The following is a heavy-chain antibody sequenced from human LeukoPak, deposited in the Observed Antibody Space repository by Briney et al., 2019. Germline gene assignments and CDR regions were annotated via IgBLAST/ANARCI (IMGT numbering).Heavy chain of an antibody. D-gene: IGHD2-21*02. CDR2: IYTSGST. CDR1: GGSISSYY. CDR3: ARGSVVVTAIPAEHFDY. J-gene: IGHJ4*02. V-gene: IGHV4-4*07. Sequence: SETLSLTCTVSGGSISSYYWSWIRQPAGKGLEWIGRIYTSGSTNYNPSLKSRVTMSVDTSKNQFSLKLSSVTAADTAVYYCARGSVVVTAIPAEHFDYWSQGTLVTVSS.